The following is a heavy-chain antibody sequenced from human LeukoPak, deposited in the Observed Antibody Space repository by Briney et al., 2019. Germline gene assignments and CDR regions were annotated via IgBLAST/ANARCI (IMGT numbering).Heavy chain of an antibody. Sequence: GGSLRLSCAASGFTFSSYGMHWVRQAPGKGLEWVAVIWYDGSNKYYADSVKGRFTISRDNSKNTLYLQMNSLRAEDTAVYYCAKESSSGSYPDYWGQGTLVTVSS. D-gene: IGHD1-26*01. CDR1: GFTFSSYG. J-gene: IGHJ4*02. V-gene: IGHV3-33*06. CDR2: IWYDGSNK. CDR3: AKESSSGSYPDY.